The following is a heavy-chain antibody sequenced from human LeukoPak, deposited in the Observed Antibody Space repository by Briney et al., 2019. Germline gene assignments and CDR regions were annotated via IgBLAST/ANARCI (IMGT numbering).Heavy chain of an antibody. D-gene: IGHD6-13*01. CDR1: GFTFSSYW. CDR3: ARVGTRIAAAGTFGNYYYYMDV. J-gene: IGHJ6*03. Sequence: SGGSLRLSCAASGFTFSSYWMSWVRQAPGKGLEWVANIKQDGSEKYYVDSVKGRFTISRDNAKNSLYLQMNSLRAEDTAVYYCARVGTRIAAAGTFGNYYYYMDVWGKGTTVTVSS. CDR2: IKQDGSEK. V-gene: IGHV3-7*01.